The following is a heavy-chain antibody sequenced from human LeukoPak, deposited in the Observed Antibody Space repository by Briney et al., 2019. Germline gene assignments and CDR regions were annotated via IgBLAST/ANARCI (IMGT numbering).Heavy chain of an antibody. V-gene: IGHV1-46*01. D-gene: IGHD6-6*01. CDR2: INPIDGST. Sequence: SVKVSCKASGYTFTNYYMHWVRQAPGQGLEWMGIINPIDGSTSYTQKFQGRVTMTRDTSTSTVYMELSSLRSEDTAVYYCARDLPQYNSSSYYYYYGMDVWGLGTTVTVSS. J-gene: IGHJ6*02. CDR3: ARDLPQYNSSSYYYYYGMDV. CDR1: GYTFTNYY.